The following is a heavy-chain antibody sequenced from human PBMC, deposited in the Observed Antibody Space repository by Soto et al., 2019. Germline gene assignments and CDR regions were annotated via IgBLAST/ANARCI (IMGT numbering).Heavy chain of an antibody. CDR2: ISDDGSNT. J-gene: IGHJ4*02. CDR1: GFTFSRHT. D-gene: IGHD3-3*01. CDR3: AREVYYDFWSGFNTHPYYFDD. Sequence: QVQLVESGGGVVQPGRSLRLSCAASGFTFSRHTMHWVRQAPGKGLEWVAAISDDGSNTYYADSVKGRFTISRDNFQNTLYPEMDSLRSEDTAVKQCAREVYYDFWSGFNTHPYYFDDWGQGTLVTVSS. V-gene: IGHV3-30-3*01.